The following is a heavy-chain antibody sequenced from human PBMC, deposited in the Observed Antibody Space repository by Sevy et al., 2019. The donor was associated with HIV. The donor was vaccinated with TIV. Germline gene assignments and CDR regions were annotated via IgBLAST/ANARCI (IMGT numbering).Heavy chain of an antibody. Sequence: GGSLRLSCVASGLNFNIYSMSWVRQAPGKGLEWVSTLSFGCGRINHADSVQGRFTMSRDDSKKTVYLEMNSLRAEDTAVYYCAREGCIRPHDHWGQGTLVTVSS. V-gene: IGHV3-23*01. D-gene: IGHD2-8*01. CDR3: AREGCIRPHDH. J-gene: IGHJ4*02. CDR1: GLNFNIYS. CDR2: LSFGCGRI.